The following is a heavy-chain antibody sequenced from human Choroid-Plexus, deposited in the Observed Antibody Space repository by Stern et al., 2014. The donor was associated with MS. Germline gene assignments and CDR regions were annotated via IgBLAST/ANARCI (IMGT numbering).Heavy chain of an antibody. CDR3: AKDRQYLTYFFDH. D-gene: IGHD2/OR15-2a*01. J-gene: IGHJ5*02. CDR2: VSYDGSNK. CDR1: GFTFGSCA. V-gene: IGHV3-30*18. Sequence: QLVQSGGGVVQPGRPLRLSCVASGFTFGSCAMHWVRQAPGKGLEWVAGVSYDGSNKYYADSVKGRFTISRDNSQNTLYMQMSSLRPEDMAVYYCAKDRQYLTYFFDHWGQGSLVTVSS.